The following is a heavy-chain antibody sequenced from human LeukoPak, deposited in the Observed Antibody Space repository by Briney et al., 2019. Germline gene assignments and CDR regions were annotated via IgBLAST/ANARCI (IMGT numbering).Heavy chain of an antibody. CDR1: GFTFSSYA. D-gene: IGHD6-13*01. Sequence: GGSLRLSCAASGFTFSSYAMSWVRQAPGKGLEWVAVISYDGSNKYYADSVKGRFTISRDNAKNSLYLQMNSLRAEDTAVYYCARVQKGIAAAGTGGGWFEPWGQGTLVTVS. CDR2: ISYDGSNK. J-gene: IGHJ5*02. CDR3: ARVQKGIAAAGTGGGWFEP. V-gene: IGHV3-30*03.